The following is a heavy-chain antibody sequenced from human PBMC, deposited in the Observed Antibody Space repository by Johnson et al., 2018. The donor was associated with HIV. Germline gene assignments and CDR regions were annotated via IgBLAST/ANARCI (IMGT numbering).Heavy chain of an antibody. V-gene: IGHV3-20*04. D-gene: IGHD6-19*01. CDR1: GFTFDDYG. CDR3: ARKQWLEIPSDALDV. Sequence: VQLVESGGGVVRPGGSLRLSCAASGFTFDDYGMSWVRQAPGKGLEWVSGINWNGGSAYYADSVKGRFIISRDNSKNTLYLQMNSLRAEDTAVYYCARKQWLEIPSDALDVWGQGTMVTVSS. CDR2: INWNGGSA. J-gene: IGHJ3*01.